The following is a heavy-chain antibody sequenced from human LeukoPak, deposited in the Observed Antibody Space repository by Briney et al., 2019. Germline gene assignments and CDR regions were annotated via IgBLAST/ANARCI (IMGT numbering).Heavy chain of an antibody. CDR1: GGSISSYY. CDR3: ARGPNSSSWYDFDY. D-gene: IGHD6-13*01. V-gene: IGHV4-59*01. J-gene: IGHJ4*02. Sequence: PSETLSLTCTVSGGSISSYYWSWIRQPPGKGLEWIGYIYYTGSTNYNPSLKSRVTISVDTSKNQFSLKLTSVTAADTAVYYCARGPNSSSWYDFDYWGQGTLVTVSS. CDR2: IYYTGST.